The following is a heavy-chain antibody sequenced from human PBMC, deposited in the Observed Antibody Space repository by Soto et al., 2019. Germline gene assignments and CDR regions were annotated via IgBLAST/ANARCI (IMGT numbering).Heavy chain of an antibody. J-gene: IGHJ6*02. V-gene: IGHV1-2*02. Sequence: QVQLVQSGAEVKKPGASVKVSCKPSGYTLTDYYIHWVRQAPGQGPEWMGWINPKNGDTKSAQKSQGRVTMTRDMSVTTAYLDLSSLRSDDTAQYYCARSSGSYSYYGMDVWGQGTTVTVSS. CDR1: GYTLTDYY. CDR3: ARSSGSYSYYGMDV. CDR2: INPKNGDT. D-gene: IGHD3-3*01.